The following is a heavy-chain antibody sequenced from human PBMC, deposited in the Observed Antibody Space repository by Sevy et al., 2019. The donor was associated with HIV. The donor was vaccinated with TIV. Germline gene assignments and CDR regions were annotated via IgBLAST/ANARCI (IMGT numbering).Heavy chain of an antibody. CDR3: AREPIEAYGRGYFDI. CDR1: VDSFNGHY. J-gene: IGHJ4*03. Sequence: SESLSLTCAVYVDSFNGHYWSWVRQVPGRGLEWIGEVDHTGNINYNPAFDNRLAISVNRPKKQFSLNLTSLTAADTAVYYCAREPIEAYGRGYFDIWGHGNRVTVSS. D-gene: IGHD3-10*01. V-gene: IGHV4-34*01. CDR2: VDHTGNI.